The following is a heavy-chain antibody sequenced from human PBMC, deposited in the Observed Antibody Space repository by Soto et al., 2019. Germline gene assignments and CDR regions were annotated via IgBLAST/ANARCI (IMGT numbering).Heavy chain of an antibody. CDR3: ARRGKGYYDSSGYYLRWFDP. Sequence: PSETLSLTCTVSGGSISSSSYNWCWIRQPPGKGLEWIGTIDYSGGTYYNPSLKSRVAISVDTSKNQFSLKLSSVTAADTAVYYCARRGKGYYDSSGYYLRWFDPWGQGTLVTVSA. V-gene: IGHV4-39*01. CDR2: IDYSGGT. J-gene: IGHJ5*02. D-gene: IGHD3-22*01. CDR1: GGSISSSSYN.